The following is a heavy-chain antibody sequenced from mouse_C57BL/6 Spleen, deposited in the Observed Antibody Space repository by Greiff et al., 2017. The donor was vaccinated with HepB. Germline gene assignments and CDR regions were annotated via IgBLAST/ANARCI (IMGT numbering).Heavy chain of an antibody. V-gene: IGHV1-55*01. CDR1: GYTFTSYW. CDR2: IYPGSGST. D-gene: IGHD1-2*01. Sequence: QVQLQQSGAELVKPGASVKMSCKASGYTFTSYWITWVKQRPGQGLEWIGDIYPGSGSTNYNEKFKSKAKLTVDTSSSTAYMQRSSLTSEDSAVYYCARDYGDYWGQGTTLTVSS. J-gene: IGHJ2*01. CDR3: ARDYGDY.